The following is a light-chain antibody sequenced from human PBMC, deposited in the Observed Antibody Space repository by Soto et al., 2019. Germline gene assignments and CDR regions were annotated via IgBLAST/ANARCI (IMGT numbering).Light chain of an antibody. V-gene: IGLV2-18*02. Sequence: QSALTQPPSVSGSPGQSVTISCTGTSSDVGSYNRVSWYQQPPGTAPKLMIYEVNNRPSGVPDRFSGSKSGNTASLTISGLQAEDEAVYYCSSYTSSSVVFGGGTKVTVL. CDR3: SSYTSSSVV. J-gene: IGLJ2*01. CDR1: SSDVGSYNR. CDR2: EVN.